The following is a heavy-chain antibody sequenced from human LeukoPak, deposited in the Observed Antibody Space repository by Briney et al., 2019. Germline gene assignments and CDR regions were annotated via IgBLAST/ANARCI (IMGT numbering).Heavy chain of an antibody. Sequence: SVKVSCKASGGTFSSYAISWVRQAPGQGLEWMGGIIPIFGTANYAQKFQGRVTITTDESTGTAYMGLSSLRSEDTAVYYCARAVPDAVVPAAIVSANYYYYYMNVWGKGTTVTVSS. CDR3: ARAVPDAVVPAAIVSANYYYYYMNV. V-gene: IGHV1-69*05. CDR1: GGTFSSYA. CDR2: IIPIFGTA. D-gene: IGHD2-2*02. J-gene: IGHJ6*03.